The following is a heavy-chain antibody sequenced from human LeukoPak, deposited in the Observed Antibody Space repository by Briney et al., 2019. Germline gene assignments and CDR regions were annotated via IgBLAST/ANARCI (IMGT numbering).Heavy chain of an antibody. CDR1: GYTFTGYY. D-gene: IGHD2-2*01. J-gene: IGHJ6*02. V-gene: IGHV1-2*06. CDR2: INPNSGGT. Sequence: GSVKVSCKASGYTFTGYYMHWVRQAPGQGLEWMGRINPNSGGTNYAQKFQGRVTMTRDTSISTAYMELSRLRSDDTAVYYCAREPYCSSTSCSDVWGQGTTVTVSS. CDR3: AREPYCSSTSCSDV.